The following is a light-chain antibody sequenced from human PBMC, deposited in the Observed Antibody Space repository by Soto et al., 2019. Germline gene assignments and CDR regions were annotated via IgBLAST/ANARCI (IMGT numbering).Light chain of an antibody. V-gene: IGLV4-69*01. CDR2: LNSDGSH. J-gene: IGLJ2*01. CDR1: SGHSNYA. CDR3: QTWGSGIVV. Sequence: QLVLTQSPSASASLGASVKLTCTLSSGHSNYAIAWHQQQSEKGPRYLMKLNSDGSHSKGDGITDRFSGSSSGAERYLTSSSLQSEDEADYYCQTWGSGIVVFGGGTKLTVL.